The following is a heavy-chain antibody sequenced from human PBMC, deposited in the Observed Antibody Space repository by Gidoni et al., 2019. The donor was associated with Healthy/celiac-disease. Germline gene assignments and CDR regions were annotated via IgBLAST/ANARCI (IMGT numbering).Heavy chain of an antibody. Sequence: QVQLVESGGGVVQPGRSLRLSCAASGFTFSSYGMHWVRQAPGKGLEWVAVISYDGSNKYYADSVKGRFTISRDNSENTLYLQMNSLRAEDTAVYYCAKDHEGYDFEYNWFDPWGQGTLVTVSS. D-gene: IGHD5-12*01. CDR2: ISYDGSNK. CDR3: AKDHEGYDFEYNWFDP. V-gene: IGHV3-30*18. CDR1: GFTFSSYG. J-gene: IGHJ5*02.